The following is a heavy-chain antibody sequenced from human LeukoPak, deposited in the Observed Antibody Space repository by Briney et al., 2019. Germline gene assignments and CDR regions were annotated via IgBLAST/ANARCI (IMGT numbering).Heavy chain of an antibody. D-gene: IGHD6-19*01. Sequence: SETLSLTCAVYGGSFSGYYWSWIRQPPGKGLEWIGEINHSGSTNYNPSLKSRVTISVDTSKNQFSLKLSSVTAADTAVYYCARELRRRDGCNHWGQGTLVTVSS. V-gene: IGHV4-34*01. CDR1: GGSFSGYY. CDR2: INHSGST. CDR3: ARELRRRDGCNH. J-gene: IGHJ5*02.